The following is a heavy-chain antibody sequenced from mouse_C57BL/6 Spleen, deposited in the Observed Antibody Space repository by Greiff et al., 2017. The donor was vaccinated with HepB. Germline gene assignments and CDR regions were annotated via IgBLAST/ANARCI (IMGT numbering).Heavy chain of an antibody. Sequence: VQLQQPGAELVRPGSSVKLSCKASGYTFTSYWMHWVKQRPIQGLEWIGNIDPSDSETHYNQKFKDKATLTVDKSSSTAYMQLSSLTSEDSAVDYGARGITTVVATRLDYWGQGTTLTVSS. CDR2: IDPSDSET. D-gene: IGHD1-1*01. V-gene: IGHV1-52*01. CDR3: ARGITTVVATRLDY. J-gene: IGHJ2*01. CDR1: GYTFTSYW.